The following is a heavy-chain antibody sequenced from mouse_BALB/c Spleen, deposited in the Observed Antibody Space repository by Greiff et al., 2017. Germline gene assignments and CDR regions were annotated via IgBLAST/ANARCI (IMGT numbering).Heavy chain of an antibody. CDR1: GYAFSSYW. CDR2: IYPGDGDT. Sequence: QVQLQQSGAELVRPGSSVKISCKASGYAFSSYWMNWVKQRPGQGLEWIGQIYPGDGDTNYNGKFKGKATLTADKSSSTAYMQLSSLTSEDSAVYFCARSDSSGYADWGQGTLVTVAA. J-gene: IGHJ3*01. D-gene: IGHD3-2*01. CDR3: ARSDSSGYAD. V-gene: IGHV1-80*01.